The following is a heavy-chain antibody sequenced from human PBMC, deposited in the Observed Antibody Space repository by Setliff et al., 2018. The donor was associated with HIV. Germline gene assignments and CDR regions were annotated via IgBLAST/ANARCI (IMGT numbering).Heavy chain of an antibody. CDR2: INQDGSEK. J-gene: IGHJ3*02. Sequence: SLRLSCAASGFTFSDYWMSWVRQAPGKGLEWVANINQDGSEKYYLDSVKGRFTISRDNADNSLYLQMNRLRAEETAVYYCARGKDTFIWGQGTMVTVSS. V-gene: IGHV3-7*01. CDR3: ARGKDTFI. CDR1: GFTFSDYW.